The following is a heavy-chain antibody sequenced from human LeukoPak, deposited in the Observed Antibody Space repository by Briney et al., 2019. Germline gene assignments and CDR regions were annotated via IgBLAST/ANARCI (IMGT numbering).Heavy chain of an antibody. Sequence: SETLSLTCTVSGGSISGYYWNWIRQPAGRALEWIGRIYTSGSTNYNPSLKSRVTMSVDTSKNHFSLKLSSVTAADTALYYCARSLDYGSSYYFDYWGREPWSPSPQ. CDR1: GGSISGYY. CDR3: ARSLDYGSSYYFDY. D-gene: IGHD6-6*01. J-gene: IGHJ4*02. CDR2: IYTSGST. V-gene: IGHV4-4*07.